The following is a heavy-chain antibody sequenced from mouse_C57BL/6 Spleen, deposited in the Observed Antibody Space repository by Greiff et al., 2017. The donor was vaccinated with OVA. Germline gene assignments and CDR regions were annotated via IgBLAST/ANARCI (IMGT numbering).Heavy chain of an antibody. CDR3: VREGYYGNYPYYAMDY. D-gene: IGHD2-1*01. J-gene: IGHJ4*01. CDR2: IRRKSNNSAT. V-gene: IGHV10-1*01. Sequence: EVQLVESGGGLVQPKGSLKLSCAASGFSFNTYAMNWVRQAPGKGLEWVARIRRKSNNSATYYADSVKDRFTISRDDSESMLYIQMNNLKTEDTAVYYCVREGYYGNYPYYAMDYWGQGTSVTVSS. CDR1: GFSFNTYA.